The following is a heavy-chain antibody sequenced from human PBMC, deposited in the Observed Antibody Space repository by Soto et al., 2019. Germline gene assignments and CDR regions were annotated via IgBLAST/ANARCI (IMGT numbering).Heavy chain of an antibody. CDR2: ISGSGGST. CDR3: AAQKDIVVVVAAPLYGMDV. Sequence: GGSLRLSCAASGFTFSSYAMSWVRQAPGKGLEWVSAISGSGGSTYYADSVKGRFTISRDNSKNTLYLQMNSRRAEDTAVYYCAAQKDIVVVVAAPLYGMDVWGQGTTVTVSS. J-gene: IGHJ6*02. V-gene: IGHV3-23*01. D-gene: IGHD2-15*01. CDR1: GFTFSSYA.